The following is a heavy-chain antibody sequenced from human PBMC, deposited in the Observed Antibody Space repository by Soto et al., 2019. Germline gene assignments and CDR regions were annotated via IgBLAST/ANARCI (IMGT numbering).Heavy chain of an antibody. CDR1: GFTFSSYA. CDR3: EKGMGEISPASYDY. Sequence: QVQLVESGGGVVQPGRSLRLSCAASGFTFSSYAMHWVRQAPGKGLEWVAVISYDGSDKYYADSVKGRFTISRDKTKNKMNMEMNSLSADDKAVYYCEKGMGEISPASYDYWGQGTLITVSS. D-gene: IGHD3-16*02. V-gene: IGHV3-30*18. CDR2: ISYDGSDK. J-gene: IGHJ4*02.